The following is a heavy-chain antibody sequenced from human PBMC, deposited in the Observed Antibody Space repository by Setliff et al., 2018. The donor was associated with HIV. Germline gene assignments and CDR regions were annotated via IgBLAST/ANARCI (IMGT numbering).Heavy chain of an antibody. CDR1: GFTFNSYA. Sequence: LSLSCAASGFTFNSYAMSWVRQAPGKGLEWVSDISGSDDGSSFAHYADSVKGRFTISTDNYKNTLYLQMNRLRPEDTAVYYWARDSPLSHFDYWGQGILVTVSS. V-gene: IGHV3-23*01. CDR2: ISGSDDGSSFA. J-gene: IGHJ4*02. CDR3: ARDSPLSHFDY.